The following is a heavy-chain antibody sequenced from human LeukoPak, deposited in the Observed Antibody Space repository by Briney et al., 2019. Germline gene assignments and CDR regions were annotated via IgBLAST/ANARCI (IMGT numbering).Heavy chain of an antibody. J-gene: IGHJ6*02. Sequence: SETLSLTCTVSGGSISSYYWSWIRQPPGKGLEWIGYIYYSGSTNYNPSLKSRVTISVDTSKNQFSLKLSSVTAADTAVYYCASLLDYGSGSYYLPTDYYYYGMDVWGQGTTVTVSS. V-gene: IGHV4-59*12. CDR3: ASLLDYGSGSYYLPTDYYYYGMDV. CDR2: IYYSGST. CDR1: GGSISSYY. D-gene: IGHD3-10*01.